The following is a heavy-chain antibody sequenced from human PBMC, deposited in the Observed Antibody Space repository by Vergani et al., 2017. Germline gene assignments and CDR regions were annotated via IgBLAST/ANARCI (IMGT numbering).Heavy chain of an antibody. J-gene: IGHJ5*02. CDR2: ISAYNGNT. Sequence: QVQLVQSGAEVKKPGASVKVSCKASGYTFTSYGISWVRQAPGQGLEWMGWISAYNGNTNYAQKLQGRVTMTTDTSTSTAYMELRSLRSDDTAVYYCARDLLPIYCSSTSCYLESNWFDPWGQGTLVTVSS. CDR1: GYTFTSYG. V-gene: IGHV1-18*01. D-gene: IGHD2-2*01. CDR3: ARDLLPIYCSSTSCYLESNWFDP.